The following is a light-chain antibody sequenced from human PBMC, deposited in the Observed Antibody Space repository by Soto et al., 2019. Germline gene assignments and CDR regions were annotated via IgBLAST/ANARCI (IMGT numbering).Light chain of an antibody. CDR2: GAS. CDR3: QQYGSSSWT. CDR1: QSVSSNY. V-gene: IGKV3-20*01. J-gene: IGKJ1*01. Sequence: IVLKQSPGTLSLSPGERATLSCRASQSVSSNYLAWYQQKPGQAPRLLIYGASSRATGIPDRFSGSGSGTDFTLTISRLEPEDFAVYYCQQYGSSSWTFGQGTKVDIK.